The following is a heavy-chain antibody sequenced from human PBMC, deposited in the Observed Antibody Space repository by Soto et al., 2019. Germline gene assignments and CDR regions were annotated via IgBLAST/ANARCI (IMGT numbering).Heavy chain of an antibody. CDR3: ARHQQLVGFGGGNRSARAFDI. Sequence: GGSLRLSCAASVFGFTFSSYAMSWVRQAPGKGLEWVSAISGSGGSTYYADSVKGRFTISRDNSKNTLYLQMNSLRAEDTAVYYCARHQQLVGFGGGNRSARAFDIWGQGTMVTVSS. J-gene: IGHJ3*02. V-gene: IGHV3-23*01. D-gene: IGHD6-13*01. CDR1: VFGFTFSSYA. CDR2: ISGSGGST.